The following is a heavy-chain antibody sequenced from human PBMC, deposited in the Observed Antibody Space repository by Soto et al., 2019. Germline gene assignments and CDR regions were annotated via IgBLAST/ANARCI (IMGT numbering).Heavy chain of an antibody. D-gene: IGHD5-18*01. CDR2: INHSGST. J-gene: IGHJ4*02. CDR3: ARGRGYSYGYYSY. Sequence: AETLSLTCAVYGGSFSGYYWSWIRQPPGKGLEWIGEINHSGSTNYNPSLKSRVTISVDTSKNQFSLKLSSVTAADTAVYYCARGRGYSYGYYSYWGQGTLVTVSS. V-gene: IGHV4-34*01. CDR1: GGSFSGYY.